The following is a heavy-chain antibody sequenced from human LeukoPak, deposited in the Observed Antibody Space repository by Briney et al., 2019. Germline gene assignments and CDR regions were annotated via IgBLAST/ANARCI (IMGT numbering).Heavy chain of an antibody. J-gene: IGHJ6*03. CDR2: IIPIFGTA. V-gene: IGHV1-69*13. Sequence: SVKVSCKASGGTFSSYATSWVRQAPGQGLEWMGGIIPIFGTANYAQKFQGRVTITADESTSTAYMELSSLRSEDTAVYYCARDLGVVAAAYYYYYMDVWGKGTTVTVS. CDR3: ARDLGVVAAAYYYYYMDV. D-gene: IGHD2-15*01. CDR1: GGTFSSYA.